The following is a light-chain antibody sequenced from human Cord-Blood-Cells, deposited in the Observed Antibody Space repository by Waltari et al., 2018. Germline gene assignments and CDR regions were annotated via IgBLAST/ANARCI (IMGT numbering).Light chain of an antibody. Sequence: QSALTQPASASGSPEQSITIPCTGTSRAVRSYNFVAWYHQHPGKAPKLMIYEGSKRPSGVSNRVSGSMCGNTASLTIAGLQAEDEADYYCCSYAGSWVFGGGTKLTVL. CDR2: EGS. CDR1: SRAVRSYNF. J-gene: IGLJ3*02. V-gene: IGLV2-23*01. CDR3: CSYAGSWV.